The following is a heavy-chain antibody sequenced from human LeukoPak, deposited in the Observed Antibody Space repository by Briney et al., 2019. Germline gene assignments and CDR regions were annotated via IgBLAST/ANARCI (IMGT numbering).Heavy chain of an antibody. V-gene: IGHV3-74*01. CDR2: INTDGSST. CDR1: GFTFSSFW. D-gene: IGHD3-3*01. CDR3: VKSMSGPNDY. J-gene: IGHJ4*02. Sequence: GGSLRLSCAASGFTFSSFWMHWVRQAPGKGLVWVSRINTDGSSTNYADSVKGRFTISRDNAKNTLYLQMNSLRAEDTAVYYCVKSMSGPNDYWGQGTLVTVSS.